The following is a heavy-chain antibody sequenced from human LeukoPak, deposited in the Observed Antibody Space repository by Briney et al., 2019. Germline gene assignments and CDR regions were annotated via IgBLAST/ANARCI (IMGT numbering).Heavy chain of an antibody. V-gene: IGHV4-59*01. Sequence: SETLSLTCTVSGGSISSYYWSWIRQPPGKGLEWIGYIYYSGSTNYNPSLKSRVTISVDTSKNQFSLKLSSVTAADTAVYYCARAGSGWSVDYWGQGILVTVSS. J-gene: IGHJ4*02. D-gene: IGHD6-19*01. CDR1: GGSISSYY. CDR3: ARAGSGWSVDY. CDR2: IYYSGST.